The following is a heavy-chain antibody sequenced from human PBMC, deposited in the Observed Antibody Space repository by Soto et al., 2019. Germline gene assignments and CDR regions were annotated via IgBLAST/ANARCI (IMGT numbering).Heavy chain of an antibody. D-gene: IGHD6-13*01. Sequence: GRSLRLPCAASAITFSNAWMSSVRHAPGQGNEWAGRLKSKTDGGTTDYAAPVKGRFTISRDDSKNTLYLQMNSLKTEDTAVYYCTTTKPQQLGPPATNYYYYYGMDVWGQGTTVTVSS. V-gene: IGHV3-15*01. CDR3: TTTKPQQLGPPATNYYYYYGMDV. CDR2: LKSKTDGGTT. J-gene: IGHJ6*02. CDR1: AITFSNAW.